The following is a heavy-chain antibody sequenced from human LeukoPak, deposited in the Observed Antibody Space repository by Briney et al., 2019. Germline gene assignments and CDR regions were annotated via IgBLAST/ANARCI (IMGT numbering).Heavy chain of an antibody. J-gene: IGHJ4*02. CDR2: IYYSGST. D-gene: IGHD3-10*01. CDR1: GGSISSSSYY. V-gene: IGHV4-61*01. CDR3: ANGRSFYHY. Sequence: SETLSLTCTVSGGSISSSSYYWSWIRQPPGKGLEWIGYIYYSGSTNYNPSLKSRVTISVDTSKNQFSLKLSSVTAADTAVYYCANGRSFYHYWGQGTLVTVSS.